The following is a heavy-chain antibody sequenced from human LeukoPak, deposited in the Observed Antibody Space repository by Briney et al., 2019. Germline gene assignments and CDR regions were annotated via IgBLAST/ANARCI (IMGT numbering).Heavy chain of an antibody. CDR1: EFTVSRNY. D-gene: IGHD5-24*01. J-gene: IGHJ4*02. CDR2: IFSNGDT. V-gene: IGHV3-53*01. CDR3: TRNQMNY. Sequence: PGGSPRVSCTASEFTVSRNYMLWVRQAPGKGLEWVSLIFSNGDTHYADSVKGRFTISRDTSKNTVSLQMNSLRVEDTAMYYCTRNQMNYWGQGDLVIVSS.